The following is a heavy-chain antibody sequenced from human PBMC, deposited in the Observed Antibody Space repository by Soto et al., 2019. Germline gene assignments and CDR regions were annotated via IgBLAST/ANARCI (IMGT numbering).Heavy chain of an antibody. CDR3: TRLRVADSRHSGLSDY. D-gene: IGHD2-15*01. Sequence: EVQLVESGGALVRPGGSGSLSFAASESSVSSTYMTGFGQAPGRGLQWVSVIYSGGDTHYADSVRGRFTISRDNSKNTLYLQMNSLRAEDTAVYYCTRLRVADSRHSGLSDYWGQGTLVTVSS. CDR1: ESSVSSTY. V-gene: IGHV3-66*04. J-gene: IGHJ4*02. CDR2: IYSGGDT.